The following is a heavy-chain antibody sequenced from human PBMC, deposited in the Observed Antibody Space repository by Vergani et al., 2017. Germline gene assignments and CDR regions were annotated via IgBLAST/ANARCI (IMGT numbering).Heavy chain of an antibody. Sequence: QVQLVESGGGVVQPGRSLRLSCAASGFTFSSYGMQWVRQAPGKGLEWVAYVLFDGSNEYYADSVKGRFIVSRDNSNDALYLQMNSLRTDDTAVYYCARDLAYCHEGSCALWGQGSVVTVSS. D-gene: IGHD2-15*01. J-gene: IGHJ4*02. CDR3: ARDLAYCHEGSCAL. V-gene: IGHV3-30*03. CDR1: GFTFSSYG. CDR2: VLFDGSNE.